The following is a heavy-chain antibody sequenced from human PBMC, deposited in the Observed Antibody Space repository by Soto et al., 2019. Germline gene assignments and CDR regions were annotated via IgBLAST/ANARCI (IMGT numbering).Heavy chain of an antibody. J-gene: IGHJ6*02. CDR2: IYNDGTT. D-gene: IGHD3-10*01. CDR3: VRPLPSGRNYGMDV. Sequence: GGSLRLSCTASGLSVRNNYMSWVRQAPGMGLEWVSVIYNDGTTYYADSVKGRFTLSRDTSKNTLSLQMHSLRAEDTAVYYCVRPLPSGRNYGMDVWGQGTTVTVSS. V-gene: IGHV3-53*01. CDR1: GLSVRNNY.